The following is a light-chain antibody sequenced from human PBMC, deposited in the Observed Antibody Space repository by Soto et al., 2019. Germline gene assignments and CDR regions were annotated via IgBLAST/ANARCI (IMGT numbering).Light chain of an antibody. CDR3: QQYNNWLRWT. Sequence: IVMTQSPATLSVSPGEKATLSCWASQNIGTNLAWYQQRPGQGPRLLIYDASTRATGIPARFSGSGSGTDFTLTISSLQSEDFAVYYCQQYNNWLRWTFGQGTKVEIK. CDR1: QNIGTN. V-gene: IGKV3-15*01. CDR2: DAS. J-gene: IGKJ1*01.